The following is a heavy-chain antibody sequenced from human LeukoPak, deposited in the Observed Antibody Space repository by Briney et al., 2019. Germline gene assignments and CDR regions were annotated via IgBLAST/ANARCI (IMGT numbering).Heavy chain of an antibody. CDR1: GFTFSNAW. V-gene: IGHV3-30-3*01. D-gene: IGHD6-13*01. Sequence: GGSLRLSCAASGFTFSNAWMSWVRQAPGKGLEWVAVISYDGSNKYYADSVKGRFTISRDNSKNTLYLQMNSLRAEDTAVYYCARDGTAAGTEVYYYYYMDVWGKGTTVTVSS. CDR3: ARDGTAAGTEVYYYYYMDV. CDR2: ISYDGSNK. J-gene: IGHJ6*03.